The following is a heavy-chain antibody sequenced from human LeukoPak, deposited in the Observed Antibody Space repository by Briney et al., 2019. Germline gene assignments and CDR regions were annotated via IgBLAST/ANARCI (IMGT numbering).Heavy chain of an antibody. V-gene: IGHV1-2*02. CDR3: ARDLPDQLIAP. CDR1: GYTFTSSY. CDR2: INPNSGGT. Sequence: ASVKVSCKASGYTFTSSYLHWVRQAPGQGLEWMGWINPNSGGTNYAQKFQGRVTMTRDTSISTASMELSRLRSDDTAVYYCARDLPDQLIAPWGQGTLVTVSS. J-gene: IGHJ4*02. D-gene: IGHD2-2*01.